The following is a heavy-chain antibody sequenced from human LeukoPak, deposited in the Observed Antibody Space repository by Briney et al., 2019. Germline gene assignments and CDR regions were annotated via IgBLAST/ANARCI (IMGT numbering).Heavy chain of an antibody. J-gene: IGHJ5*02. Sequence: PSEPLSLTCTVSGDSLSSYHCSWIRQPPGKALEWIGYIYYSGSTNYNPSLKSRVTISVDTSKNQFSLKLSSVTAADTAVYYCARDRGQWLLNWFDPWGQGTLVTVSS. D-gene: IGHD6-19*01. CDR2: IYYSGST. V-gene: IGHV4-59*01. CDR1: GDSLSSYH. CDR3: ARDRGQWLLNWFDP.